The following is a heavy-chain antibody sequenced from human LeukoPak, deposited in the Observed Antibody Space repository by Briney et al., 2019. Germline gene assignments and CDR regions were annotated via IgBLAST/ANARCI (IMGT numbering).Heavy chain of an antibody. CDR2: IYYSGST. CDR1: RYSISSGYH. D-gene: IGHD3-22*01. J-gene: IGHJ4*02. CDR3: ARLFARGYYDSSGWIDY. Sequence: KPSETLSLTCAVSRYSISSGYHWAWIRQPPGKGLEWIGSIYYSGSTYYNPSLKSRVTISVDTSKNQFSLKLSSVTAADTAVYYCARLFARGYYDSSGWIDYWGQGTLVTVSS. V-gene: IGHV4-38-2*01.